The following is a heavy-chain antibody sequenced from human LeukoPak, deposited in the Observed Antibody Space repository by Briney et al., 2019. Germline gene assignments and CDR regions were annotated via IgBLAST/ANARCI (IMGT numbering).Heavy chain of an antibody. CDR1: GGSFSGYY. Sequence: SETLSLTCAVYGGSFSGYYWSWIRQPPGKGLEWIGEINHSGSTNYNPSLKSRVTISVDTSKNQFSLKLSSVTAADTAVYYCARTIVGAIFYWGQGTLVTVSS. CDR3: ARTIVGAIFY. J-gene: IGHJ4*02. CDR2: INHSGST. D-gene: IGHD1-26*01. V-gene: IGHV4-34*01.